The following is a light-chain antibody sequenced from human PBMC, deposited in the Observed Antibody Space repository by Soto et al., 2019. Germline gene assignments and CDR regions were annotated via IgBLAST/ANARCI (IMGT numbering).Light chain of an antibody. CDR2: DAS. J-gene: IGKJ4*01. CDR1: QDISKY. CDR3: QQYDDLLT. Sequence: DIQMTQSPSSLSASVGDRVTITCQASQDISKYLNWYQQKAGKAPNLLIYDASKVQTGVPSRFSGSGSGTDFTFTISSLQPEDVATYYCQQYDDLLTFGGGTKVEIK. V-gene: IGKV1-33*01.